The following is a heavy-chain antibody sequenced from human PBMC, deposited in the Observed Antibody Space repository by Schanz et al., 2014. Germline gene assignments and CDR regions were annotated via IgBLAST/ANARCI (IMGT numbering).Heavy chain of an antibody. D-gene: IGHD1-1*01. J-gene: IGHJ4*02. V-gene: IGHV3-7*01. CDR1: GFTFSDAW. CDR3: ARDRRNADLDY. CDR2: IKRDGSEK. Sequence: EVQLVESGGGLVKPGGFLRLSCAASGFTFSDAWMSWVRQAPGKGLEWVANIKRDGSEKNYLDSVKGRFTISRDNAKNSLYLEMNSLRAEDTALYYCARDRRNADLDYWGQGTLVTVSS.